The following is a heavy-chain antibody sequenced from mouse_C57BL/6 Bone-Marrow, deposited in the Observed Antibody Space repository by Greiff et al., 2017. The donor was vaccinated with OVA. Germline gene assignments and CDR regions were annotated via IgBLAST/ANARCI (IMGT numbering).Heavy chain of an antibody. Sequence: QVQLQQPGAELVMPGASVKLSCKASGYTFTSYWMHWVKQRPGQGLEWLGEIDPSDSYTNYNQKFKGKSTLTVDKSSSTAYMQLSSLTSEDSAVYYCAREGDYVGYYAMDYWGQGTSVTVSS. V-gene: IGHV1-69*01. CDR3: AREGDYVGYYAMDY. CDR1: GYTFTSYW. CDR2: IDPSDSYT. D-gene: IGHD1-1*01. J-gene: IGHJ4*01.